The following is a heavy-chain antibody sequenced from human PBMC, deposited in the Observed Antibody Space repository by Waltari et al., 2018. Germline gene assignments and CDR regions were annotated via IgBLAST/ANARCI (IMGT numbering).Heavy chain of an antibody. CDR3: ASTRDGSGTYAFDI. V-gene: IGHV4-39*01. Sequence: QLQLQESGPGLVRPSETLSLTCTASGGSISSSNHYWGWVRQPPGKGLQWIGFMYHSGNTYYTPSLKGRVTISGDTSKNQFSLKLTSVTAPDTAVYYCASTRDGSGTYAFDIWGQGTMVTVSS. J-gene: IGHJ3*02. D-gene: IGHD6-19*01. CDR1: GGSISSSNHY. CDR2: MYHSGNT.